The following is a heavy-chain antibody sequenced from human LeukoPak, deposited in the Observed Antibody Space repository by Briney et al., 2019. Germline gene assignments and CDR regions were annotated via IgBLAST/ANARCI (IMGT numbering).Heavy chain of an antibody. CDR2: IYYSGST. V-gene: IGHV4-39*07. CDR3: AREISSGWSDYFDY. D-gene: IGHD6-19*01. Sequence: SETLSLTCTVSGDSISSSSNYWGWIRQPPGKGLEWIGSIYYSGSTYYNPSLKSRVTISLDTSKNQFSLKLSSVTAADTAVYYCAREISSGWSDYFDYWGQGTLVTVSS. CDR1: GDSISSSSNY. J-gene: IGHJ4*02.